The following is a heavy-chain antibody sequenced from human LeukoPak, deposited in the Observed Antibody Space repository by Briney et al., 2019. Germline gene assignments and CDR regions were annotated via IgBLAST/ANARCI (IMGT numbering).Heavy chain of an antibody. V-gene: IGHV3-23*01. CDR3: AKGGPLIVVVLQFFDY. CDR2: ISGSGGST. CDR1: GFTFSSYA. D-gene: IGHD2-15*01. J-gene: IGHJ4*02. Sequence: GGSLRLSCAASGFTFSSYAMSWVRQAPGKGLEWVSAISGSGGSTYYADSVKGRFTISRDNSKNTLYLQMNSLRAEDTAVYYCAKGGPLIVVVLQFFDYWGQGTLVTVSS.